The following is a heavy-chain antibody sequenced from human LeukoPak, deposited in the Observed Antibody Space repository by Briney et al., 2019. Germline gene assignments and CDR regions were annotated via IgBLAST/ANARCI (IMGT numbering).Heavy chain of an antibody. Sequence: PGGSLRLSCAASGFTFSSYWMHWVRQAPGKGLVWVSRISPAGSSAIYADSVNGRFTISRDNAKNTLYLQMNTLRVEDTAVYYCARGSWSAADTNIDYWGQGTLVTVSS. CDR2: ISPAGSSA. J-gene: IGHJ4*02. V-gene: IGHV3-74*01. CDR1: GFTFSSYW. D-gene: IGHD6-13*01. CDR3: ARGSWSAADTNIDY.